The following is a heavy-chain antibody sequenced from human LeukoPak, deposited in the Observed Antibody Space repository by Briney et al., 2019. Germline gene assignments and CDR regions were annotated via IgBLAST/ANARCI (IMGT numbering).Heavy chain of an antibody. Sequence: GGSLRLSCTAAGFSVSDYAMSWVRQAPGKGLEWVGFIRSKTYGGTADYAASVEGRFTISRDDSNNIPYLQMNSLKSEDTAVYYCTRGLEGFTAYDDYWGQGTLVTVSS. CDR3: TRGLEGFTAYDDY. CDR2: IRSKTYGGTA. D-gene: IGHD5-12*01. CDR1: GFSVSDYA. V-gene: IGHV3-49*04. J-gene: IGHJ4*02.